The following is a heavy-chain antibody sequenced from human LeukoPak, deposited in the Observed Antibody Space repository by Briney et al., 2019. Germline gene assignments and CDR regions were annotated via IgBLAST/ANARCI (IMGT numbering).Heavy chain of an antibody. CDR1: GGSISSYY. V-gene: IGHV4-59*08. CDR2: IYYSGST. J-gene: IGHJ5*02. CDR3: ARTPTHDFWSRPGGFDP. D-gene: IGHD3-3*01. Sequence: NPSETLSLTCSVSGGSISSYYWAWIRQPPGKGLEWIGYIYYSGSTYYSPSLKSRVTISVDTSKNQFSLKLSSVTAADTAVYYCARTPTHDFWSRPGGFDPWGQGTLVTVFS.